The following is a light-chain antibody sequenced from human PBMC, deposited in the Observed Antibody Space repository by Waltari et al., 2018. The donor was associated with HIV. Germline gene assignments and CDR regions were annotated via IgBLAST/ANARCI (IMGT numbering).Light chain of an antibody. V-gene: IGKV4-1*01. Sequence: DIEVTQSPDSLAVSLVERATITFKSSQSVLYRSNNRNYLAWFQQKPGQSPKLLISWASARESGVPARFSGGGSGTDFTLTIRSLQAEDVATYYCQQYSTFPWTFGQGTKVEIK. CDR2: WAS. CDR1: QSVLYRSNNRNY. J-gene: IGKJ1*01. CDR3: QQYSTFPWT.